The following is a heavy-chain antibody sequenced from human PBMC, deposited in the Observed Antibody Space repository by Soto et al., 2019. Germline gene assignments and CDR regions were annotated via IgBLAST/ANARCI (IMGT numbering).Heavy chain of an antibody. CDR3: AREGDSGRYYNS. Sequence: QVQLQQWGAGLLKPSETLSLTCAVHGASFSGYYWSWIRQPPGKGLEWIGEINHSGSANYNPSLKSRVTISVDTSKNQFSLKLTSVAAADTAIYFCAREGDSGRYYNSWGQGTLVTISS. J-gene: IGHJ4*02. CDR2: INHSGSA. CDR1: GASFSGYY. V-gene: IGHV4-34*01. D-gene: IGHD1-26*01.